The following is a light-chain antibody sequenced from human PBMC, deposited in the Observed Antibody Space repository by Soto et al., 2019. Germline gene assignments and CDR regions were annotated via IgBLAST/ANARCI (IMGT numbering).Light chain of an antibody. CDR2: EVT. J-gene: IGLJ2*01. Sequence: QSVLTQPASVSGSPGQSITISCTGTNNDVGAYPYVSWYQQHPGTAPKLIIYEVTNRPSGISDSFSGSKSGNTASLTISGLQAEDESDYYCRSFATSGTTVIFGGGTKLTVL. V-gene: IGLV2-14*01. CDR1: NNDVGAYPY. CDR3: RSFATSGTTVI.